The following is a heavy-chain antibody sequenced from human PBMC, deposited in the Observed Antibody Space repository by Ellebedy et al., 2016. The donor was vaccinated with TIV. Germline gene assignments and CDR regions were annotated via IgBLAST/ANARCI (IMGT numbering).Heavy chain of an antibody. J-gene: IGHJ4*02. CDR3: AKGVKWELPLEY. D-gene: IGHD1-26*01. CDR2: RFSGGGS. V-gene: IGHV4-59*01. Sequence: SETLSLTXTVSGDSMDGYYWNWVRQAPGKGLEWIGHRFSGGGSNYNPSLKSRVTLSLDSSKNQFSLKLSSVTAADTAVYYCAKGVKWELPLEYWGQGTMVTVSS. CDR1: GDSMDGYY.